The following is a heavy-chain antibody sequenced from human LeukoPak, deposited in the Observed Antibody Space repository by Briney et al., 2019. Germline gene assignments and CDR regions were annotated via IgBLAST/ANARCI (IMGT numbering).Heavy chain of an antibody. CDR2: INHSGST. D-gene: IGHD3-3*01. J-gene: IGHJ4*02. V-gene: IGHV4-34*01. Sequence: SETLSLTCAVYGGSFSGYYWSWIRQPPGKGLEWIGEINHSGSTNYNPSLKSRVTISVDTSKNQFSLKLSSVTAADTAVYYCARTQDVLRREDDWGQGTLVTASS. CDR3: ARTQDVLRREDD. CDR1: GGSFSGYY.